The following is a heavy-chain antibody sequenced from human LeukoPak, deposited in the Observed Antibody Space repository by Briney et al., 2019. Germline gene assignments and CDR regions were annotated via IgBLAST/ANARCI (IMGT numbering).Heavy chain of an antibody. Sequence: ASVKVSCRASGYTFIVYNITWVRPAPGKRLKWMGWYSTYNGHTDYAQNLQDRVTMTRDTSTSTAYMELRSLRSDDTAVYYCARARTYYYGSGTYPYGAFDIWGQGTMVSVAS. V-gene: IGHV1-18*01. J-gene: IGHJ3*02. CDR2: YSTYNGHT. D-gene: IGHD3-10*01. CDR1: GYTFIVYN. CDR3: ARARTYYYGSGTYPYGAFDI.